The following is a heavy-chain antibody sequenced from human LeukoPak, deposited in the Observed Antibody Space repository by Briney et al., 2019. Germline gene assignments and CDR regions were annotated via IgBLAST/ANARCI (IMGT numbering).Heavy chain of an antibody. V-gene: IGHV4-59*01. CDR1: GDSMNSYY. D-gene: IGHD4-17*01. J-gene: IGHJ4*02. CDR3: ASVRIRSTLTDSFDS. Sequence: SETLSLTCSVAGDSMNSYYWTWIRQPPGKGLEWIGYIYVSGTTSYNPSLRSRVTLSVDTSKNQFSLNLSSVTAADTAIYYCASVRIRSTLTDSFDSWSQAILVTVSS. CDR2: IYVSGTT.